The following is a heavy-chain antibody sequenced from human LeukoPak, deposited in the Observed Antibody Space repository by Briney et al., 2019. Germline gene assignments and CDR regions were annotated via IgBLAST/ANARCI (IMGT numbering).Heavy chain of an antibody. Sequence: GASVKVSCTASGYTFTSYAMNWVRQAPGQGLEWMGWINTNTGNPTYAQGFTGRFVFSLDTSVSTAYLQISSLKAEDTAVYYCARDGRGSSWYPLGYWGQGTPVTVSS. CDR1: GYTFTSYA. D-gene: IGHD6-13*01. V-gene: IGHV7-4-1*02. J-gene: IGHJ4*02. CDR2: INTNTGNP. CDR3: ARDGRGSSWYPLGY.